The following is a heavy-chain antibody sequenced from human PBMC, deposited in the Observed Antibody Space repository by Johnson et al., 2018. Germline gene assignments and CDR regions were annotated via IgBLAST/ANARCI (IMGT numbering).Heavy chain of an antibody. CDR1: GGSINTYY. CDR2: INYRGST. Sequence: QVQLQESGPGLVKXSETLSLTCTVSGGSINTYYWNWIRQPPGKGLEWIGYINYRGSTDYNPSLESRVTISVDTSKNQCSLKLISLTAADTAVYYCARGSRSSSDAFDIWGQGTMVTVSS. V-gene: IGHV4-59*01. CDR3: ARGSRSSSDAFDI. J-gene: IGHJ3*02. D-gene: IGHD6-13*01.